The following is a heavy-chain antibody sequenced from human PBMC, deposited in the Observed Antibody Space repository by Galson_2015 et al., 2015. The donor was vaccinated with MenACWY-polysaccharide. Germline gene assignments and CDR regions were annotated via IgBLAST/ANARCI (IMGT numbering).Heavy chain of an antibody. CDR1: GFSLGAWY. CDR2: ISKSGDSI. Sequence: SLRLSCAASGFSLGAWYVSWIRQAPGKGLEWLSYISKSGDSIYYGDSVKGRFAISRDNAKNSLYLQLNSLEVGDTAIYYCARGHYGLDVWGQGTTVTVSS. CDR3: ARGHYGLDV. J-gene: IGHJ6*02. V-gene: IGHV3-11*01.